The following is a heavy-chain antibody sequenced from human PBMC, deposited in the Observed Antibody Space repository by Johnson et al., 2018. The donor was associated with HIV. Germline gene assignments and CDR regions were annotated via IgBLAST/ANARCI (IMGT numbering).Heavy chain of an antibody. D-gene: IGHD3-22*01. CDR1: GFTFSSYW. CDR3: ARDPVSHYYDSSGSGLRDAFDI. V-gene: IGHV3-7*01. CDR2: IKQDGSEK. J-gene: IGHJ3*02. Sequence: VQLVESGGGLVQPGGSLRLSCAASGFTFSSYWMSWVRQAPGKGLEWVANIKQDGSEKYYVDSVKGRFTISRDNAKNSLYLQMNSLRAEDTAVYYCARDPVSHYYDSSGSGLRDAFDIWGQGTMVTVSS.